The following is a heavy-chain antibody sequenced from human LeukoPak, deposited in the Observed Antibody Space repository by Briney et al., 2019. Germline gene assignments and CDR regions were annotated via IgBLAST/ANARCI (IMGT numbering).Heavy chain of an antibody. CDR2: IKSKTDGGTT. Sequence: GGSLRLSCAASGFTFSNAWMSWVRQAPGKGLEWVGRIKSKTDGGTTDYAAPVKGRFTISRDDSKNTLYLQMNSLKTEDTAVYYRTAPAMVRTYYYYYMDVWGKGTTVTVSS. CDR3: TAPAMVRTYYYYYMDV. D-gene: IGHD3-10*01. CDR1: GFTFSNAW. J-gene: IGHJ6*03. V-gene: IGHV3-15*01.